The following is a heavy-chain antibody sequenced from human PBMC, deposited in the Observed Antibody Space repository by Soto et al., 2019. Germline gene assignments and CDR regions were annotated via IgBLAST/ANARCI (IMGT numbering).Heavy chain of an antibody. D-gene: IGHD2-15*01. CDR2: IKSKTDGGTT. Sequence: GGSLRLSCAASGFTFSNAWMSWVRQSPGKGLEWVGRIKSKTDGGTTDYAAPVKGRFTISRDDSKNTLYLQMNSLKTEDTAVYYCTTEGYCSGGSCYPPRYYYYYGMDVWGQGTTVTVSS. J-gene: IGHJ6*02. V-gene: IGHV3-15*01. CDR1: GFTFSNAW. CDR3: TTEGYCSGGSCYPPRYYYYYGMDV.